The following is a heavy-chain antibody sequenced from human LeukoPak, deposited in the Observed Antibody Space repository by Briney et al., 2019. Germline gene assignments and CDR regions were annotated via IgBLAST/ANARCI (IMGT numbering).Heavy chain of an antibody. CDR2: INPGNGDA. Sequence: GASVKVSCKGSGYTFTNYAVHWVRQAPGQRLEWLGWINPGNGDAKYSQNFQGRVTVTSDTSAATAYVELNSLTSEDTAVYYCARVIVVVPAASVRFDPWGQGTLVTVSS. CDR3: ARVIVVVPAASVRFDP. V-gene: IGHV1-3*01. J-gene: IGHJ5*02. CDR1: GYTFTNYA. D-gene: IGHD2-2*01.